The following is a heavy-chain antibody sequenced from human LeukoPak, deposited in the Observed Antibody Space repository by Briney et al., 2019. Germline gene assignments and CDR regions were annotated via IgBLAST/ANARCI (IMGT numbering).Heavy chain of an antibody. V-gene: IGHV3-23*01. D-gene: IGHD1-26*01. CDR1: GFTFSSYP. Sequence: PGGSLRLSCAASGFTFSSYPMTWVRQAPGKGPEWVSFISDSGGITYYADSVKGRFTISRDNSKNTLYLQMNSLRAEDTAVYYCARALREYYYYYGMDVWGQGTTVTVSS. CDR2: ISDSGGIT. CDR3: ARALREYYYYYGMDV. J-gene: IGHJ6*02.